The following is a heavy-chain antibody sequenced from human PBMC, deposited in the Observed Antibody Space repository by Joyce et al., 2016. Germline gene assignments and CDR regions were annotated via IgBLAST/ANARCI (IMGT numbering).Heavy chain of an antibody. V-gene: IGHV4-59*08. Sequence: QVQLQESGPGLVTPSETLSLTCTASGVSISSDYWSWIRQPPGQGLEWIGYIYYSGNTNYNPCLKGRVTISIDTSKIQFPRKLSSVTAADTAVYYCARLVGVDAFVYWGQGTLVTVSS. CDR1: GVSISSDY. D-gene: IGHD5-12*01. CDR3: ARLVGVDAFVY. CDR2: IYYSGNT. J-gene: IGHJ4*02.